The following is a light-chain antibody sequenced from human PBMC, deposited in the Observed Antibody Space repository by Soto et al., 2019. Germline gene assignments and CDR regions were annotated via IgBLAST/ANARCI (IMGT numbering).Light chain of an antibody. CDR2: AAS. Sequence: AIQMTQSPSSLSASVGDRVTITCRASQGSRNDLGWYQQKPGKAPKLLIYAASSLQSGVPSRFSGSGSGTDFTLTISSLQPEDFATYYCQQYDDLPLTFGGGTKVELK. J-gene: IGKJ4*01. CDR3: QQYDDLPLT. V-gene: IGKV1-6*01. CDR1: QGSRND.